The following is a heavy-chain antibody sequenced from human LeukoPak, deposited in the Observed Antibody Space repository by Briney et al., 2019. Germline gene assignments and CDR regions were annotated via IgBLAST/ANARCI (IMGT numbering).Heavy chain of an antibody. CDR1: GFTFSNYW. CDR3: ARDRRGPFDY. Sequence: GSLRLSCAASGFTFSNYWMGWVRQAPGKRPEWVANMNIDGSEKYYADSVKGRFTISRDNARNSVYLQMNSLRAEDTAVYYCARDRRGPFDYWGQGTLVTVSS. J-gene: IGHJ4*02. D-gene: IGHD3-10*01. V-gene: IGHV3-7*03. CDR2: MNIDGSEK.